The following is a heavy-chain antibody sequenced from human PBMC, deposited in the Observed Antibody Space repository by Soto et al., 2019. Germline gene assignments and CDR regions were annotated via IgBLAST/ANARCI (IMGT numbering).Heavy chain of an antibody. CDR1: GGSISSSNW. J-gene: IGHJ5*02. V-gene: IGHV4-4*02. D-gene: IGHD5-18*01. CDR2: IYHSGST. Sequence: PSETLSLTXAVSGGSISSSNWWSWVRQPPGKGLEWIGEIYHSGSTNYNPSLKSRVTISVDKSKNQFSLKLSSVTAADTAVYYCARGGYSYGSNWFDPWGQGTLVTVSS. CDR3: ARGGYSYGSNWFDP.